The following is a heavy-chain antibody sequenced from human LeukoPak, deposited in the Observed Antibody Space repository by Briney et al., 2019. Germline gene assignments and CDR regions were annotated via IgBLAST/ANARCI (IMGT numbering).Heavy chain of an antibody. CDR2: IYYSGST. J-gene: IGHJ4*02. CDR3: ARLRDYDSSGYYTGLYYLDY. CDR1: GGSISSYY. D-gene: IGHD3-22*01. Sequence: PAETLSLTCTVSGGSISSYYWSWIRQPPGKGLEWIGYIYYSGSTNYNPSLKSRVTISVDTSKNQFSLKLSSVIAADTAVYYCARLRDYDSSGYYTGLYYLDYWGQGTLVTVSS. V-gene: IGHV4-59*08.